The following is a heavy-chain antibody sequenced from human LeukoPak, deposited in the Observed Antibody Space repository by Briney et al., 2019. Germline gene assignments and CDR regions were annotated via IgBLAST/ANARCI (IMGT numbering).Heavy chain of an antibody. CDR1: GGSFSGYY. CDR2: INHSGST. CDR3: ARWLGGAAV. J-gene: IGHJ4*02. Sequence: PSETLSLTCAVYGGSFSGYYWSWIRQPPGKGLEWIGEINHSGSTNYNPSLKSRVTISVDTSKNQFSLKLSSVTAADTAMYYCARWLGGAAVWGQGTLVTVSS. D-gene: IGHD6-13*01. V-gene: IGHV4-34*01.